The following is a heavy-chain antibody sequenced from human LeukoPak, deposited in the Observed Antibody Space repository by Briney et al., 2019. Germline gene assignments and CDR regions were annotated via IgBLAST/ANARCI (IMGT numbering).Heavy chain of an antibody. CDR1: GFTFSTYA. Sequence: GGSLRLSCAASGFTFSTYAMNWVRQAPGKGLEWVSDISSSGSTIYFADSVKGRFTISRDNAKNSLYLQMNSLRDEDTAVYYCARLEYYYVSGNYYKLFDYWGQGTLVTVCS. CDR2: ISSSGSTI. CDR3: ARLEYYYVSGNYYKLFDY. D-gene: IGHD3-10*01. J-gene: IGHJ4*02. V-gene: IGHV3-48*02.